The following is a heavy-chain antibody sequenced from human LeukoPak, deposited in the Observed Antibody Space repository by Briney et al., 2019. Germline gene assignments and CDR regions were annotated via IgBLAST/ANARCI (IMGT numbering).Heavy chain of an antibody. D-gene: IGHD1-26*01. CDR2: IWYDGSNK. Sequence: GGSLRLSCAASGFTFNSYALHWVRQAPGKGLEWVAVIWYDGSNKYYADSVRGRFTISRDSSKNTVFLQMNSLRPEDTAVYYCARDWGTSYWYIDYWGQGTLVTVSS. J-gene: IGHJ4*02. CDR3: ARDWGTSYWYIDY. V-gene: IGHV3-30*04. CDR1: GFTFNSYA.